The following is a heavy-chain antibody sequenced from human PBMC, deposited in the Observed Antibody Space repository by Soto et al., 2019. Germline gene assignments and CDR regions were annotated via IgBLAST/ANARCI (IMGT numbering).Heavy chain of an antibody. CDR1: GYTFTSYY. Sequence: ASVKVSCKASGYTFTSYYMHWVRQAPGQGLEWMGIINPSGGSTGYAQKFQGRVTMTRNTSISTAYMELSSLRSEDTAVYYCARGVLGDYADYWGQGTLVTVSS. CDR3: ARGVLGDYADY. J-gene: IGHJ4*02. V-gene: IGHV1-46*01. CDR2: INPSGGST.